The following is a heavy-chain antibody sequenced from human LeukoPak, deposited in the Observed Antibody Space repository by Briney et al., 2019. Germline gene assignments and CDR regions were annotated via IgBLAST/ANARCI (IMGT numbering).Heavy chain of an antibody. CDR2: INHSGST. CDR3: AKTCSGGSCYAFVAFDY. Sequence: PSETLSLTCTVSGGSISSYYWSWIRQPPGKGLEWIGEINHSGSTNYNPSLKSRVTISVDTSKNQFSLKLSSVTAADTAVYYCAKTCSGGSCYAFVAFDYWGQGTLVTVSS. V-gene: IGHV4-34*01. D-gene: IGHD2-15*01. CDR1: GGSISSYY. J-gene: IGHJ4*02.